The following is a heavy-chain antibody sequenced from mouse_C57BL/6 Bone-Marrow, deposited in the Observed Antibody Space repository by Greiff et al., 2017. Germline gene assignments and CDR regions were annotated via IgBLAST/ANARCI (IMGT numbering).Heavy chain of an antibody. V-gene: IGHV1-81*01. D-gene: IGHD1-1*01. CDR3: AREGYYGSSYSWFAY. CDR1: GYTFTSYG. Sequence: QVQLQQSGAELARPGASVKLSCKASGYTFTSYGISWVKQRTGQGLEWIGEIYPRSGNTYYNEKVKGKATLTADKSSSTAYMELRSLTSEDSAVYFCAREGYYGSSYSWFAYWGQGTLVTVSA. J-gene: IGHJ3*01. CDR2: IYPRSGNT.